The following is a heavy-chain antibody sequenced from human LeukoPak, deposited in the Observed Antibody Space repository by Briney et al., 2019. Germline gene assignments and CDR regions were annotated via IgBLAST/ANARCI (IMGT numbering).Heavy chain of an antibody. CDR3: ARAPHPTRIAVSTGYFDY. V-gene: IGHV3-23*01. J-gene: IGHJ4*02. Sequence: GGSLRLSCAASGFIFSNNIMNWVRQAPGKGLEWVSVISADGGDIYYADSVNGRFTISRDNSKNTLHLQMDSLRAEDTAVYYCARAPHPTRIAVSTGYFDYWGQGTLVTVSS. CDR2: ISADGGDI. CDR1: GFIFSNNI. D-gene: IGHD2-15*01.